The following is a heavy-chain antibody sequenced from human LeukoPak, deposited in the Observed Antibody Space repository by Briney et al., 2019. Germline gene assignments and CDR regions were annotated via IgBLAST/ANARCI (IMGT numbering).Heavy chain of an antibody. D-gene: IGHD3-22*01. CDR1: GGSVSSGSYY. Sequence: SETLSLTCTVSGGSVSSGSYYWSWIRQPPGKGLEWTGYIYYSGSTNYNPSLKSRVTISVDTSKNQFSLKLSSVTAADTAVYYCARDAVRRDSSGYYYLGIDYWGQGTLVTVSS. CDR2: IYYSGST. CDR3: ARDAVRRDSSGYYYLGIDY. J-gene: IGHJ4*02. V-gene: IGHV4-61*01.